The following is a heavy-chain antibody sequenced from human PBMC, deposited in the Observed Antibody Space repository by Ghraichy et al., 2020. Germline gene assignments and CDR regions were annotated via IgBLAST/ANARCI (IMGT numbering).Heavy chain of an antibody. CDR3: AHSRNPYGSGSYYNALFDY. Sequence: SGPTLVKPTQTLTLTCTFSGFSLSTSGVGVGWIRQPPGKALEWLALIYWDDDKRYSPSLKIRLTITKDTSKNQVVLTMTNMDPVDTATYYCAHSRNPYGSGSYYNALFDYWGQGTLVTVSS. V-gene: IGHV2-5*02. D-gene: IGHD3-10*01. CDR2: IYWDDDK. CDR1: GFSLSTSGVG. J-gene: IGHJ4*02.